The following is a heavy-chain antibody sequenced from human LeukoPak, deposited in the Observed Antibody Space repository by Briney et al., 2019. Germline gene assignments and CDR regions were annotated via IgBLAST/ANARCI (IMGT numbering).Heavy chain of an antibody. CDR3: AKGGRTLRYFDY. CDR2: ISYDGSNK. J-gene: IGHJ4*02. Sequence: PGGSLRLSCAASGFTFSSYGMHWVRQAPGKGLEWVAVISYDGSNKYYADSVKGRFTVSRDNSKNPLYLQMNSLRAEDTAVYFCAKGGRTLRYFDYWGQGTLVTVSS. CDR1: GFTFSSYG. D-gene: IGHD1-1*01. V-gene: IGHV3-30*18.